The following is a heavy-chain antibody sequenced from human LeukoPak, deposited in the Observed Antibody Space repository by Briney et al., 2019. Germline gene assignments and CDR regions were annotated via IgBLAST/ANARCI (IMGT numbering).Heavy chain of an antibody. V-gene: IGHV5-51*01. Sequence: GESLEICSNGSAYSFTSYCNCWLLQMPGKGLEWMAIIYPANSDTRYSPSFQGQVTISADKSISTAYLQWSSLKASDTAMHYCERPACSGNRCYLFVVDGGEGTLVTVSS. CDR1: AYSFTSYC. CDR2: IYPANSDT. D-gene: IGHD2-2*01. J-gene: IGHJ1*01. CDR3: ERPACSGNRCYLFVVD.